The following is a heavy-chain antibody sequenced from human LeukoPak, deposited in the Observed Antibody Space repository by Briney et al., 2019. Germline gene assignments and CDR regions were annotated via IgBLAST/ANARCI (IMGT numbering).Heavy chain of an antibody. CDR1: GFTFSDYD. Sequence: NPGGSLRLSCAASGFTFSDYDMSWIRQAPGKGLEWVSYISGTGSTIYYADSVKGRFTISRDNAKNSLYLQMNSLRAEDTAVYYCARHYDFDYWGQGTLSPSPQ. CDR3: ARHYDFDY. J-gene: IGHJ4*02. V-gene: IGHV3-11*01. CDR2: ISGTGSTI. D-gene: IGHD3-10*01.